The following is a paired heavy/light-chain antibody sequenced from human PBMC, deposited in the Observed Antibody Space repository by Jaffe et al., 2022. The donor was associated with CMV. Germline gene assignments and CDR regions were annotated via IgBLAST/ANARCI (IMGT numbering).Heavy chain of an antibody. D-gene: IGHD3-22*01. Sequence: QVQLVQSGPEMKKPGASVKVSCKASGYAFGTFGVSWVRQAPGQGLEWMGWINSYTYNTNSAQTFQGRLTMTTDTSSDTAYMELRSLRSDDTAVYYCARVNFYQSSGHYYAFDIWGQGTMVTVSS. CDR1: GYAFGTFG. CDR3: ARVNFYQSSGHYYAFDI. J-gene: IGHJ3*02. CDR2: INSYTYNT. V-gene: IGHV1-18*04.
Light chain of an antibody. CDR2: EVR. Sequence: QSALTQPPSASGSLGQSVTISCTGTSSDVFGYDYVSWYQQHPGEAPKLLISEVRKRPSGVPDRFTGAKSGNTASLTVSGLQAEDEADYYCASHAGNNNFFFGTGTRVTVL. V-gene: IGLV2-8*01. CDR3: ASHAGNNNFF. J-gene: IGLJ1*01. CDR1: SSDVFGYDY.